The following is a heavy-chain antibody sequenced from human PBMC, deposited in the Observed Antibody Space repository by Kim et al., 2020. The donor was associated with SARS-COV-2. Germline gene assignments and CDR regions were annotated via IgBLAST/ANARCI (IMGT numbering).Heavy chain of an antibody. D-gene: IGHD3-22*01. CDR3: AKDFDYYVSSGYDY. V-gene: IGHV3-23*01. Sequence: DSGKGRFTISRDNSKNTLYLQMNSLRAEDTAVYYCAKDFDYYVSSGYDYWGQGTLVTVSS. J-gene: IGHJ4*02.